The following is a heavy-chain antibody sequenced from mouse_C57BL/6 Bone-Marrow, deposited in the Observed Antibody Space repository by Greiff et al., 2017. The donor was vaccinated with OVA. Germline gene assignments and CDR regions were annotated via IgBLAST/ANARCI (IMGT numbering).Heavy chain of an antibody. Sequence: QVYLQQPGIDSLNPGASVKLSCKAPGITFTSYWMHRVKRRPGQGLEWIGNFNPSNGGTTYNEKFKSKATLTVDKSSSTAYMQLSSLTSEDSAVYYCARGGKLRLHAMDYWGQGTSVTGSS. J-gene: IGHJ4*01. CDR2: FNPSNGGT. D-gene: IGHD3-2*02. V-gene: IGHV1-53*01. CDR1: GITFTSYW. CDR3: ARGGKLRLHAMDY.